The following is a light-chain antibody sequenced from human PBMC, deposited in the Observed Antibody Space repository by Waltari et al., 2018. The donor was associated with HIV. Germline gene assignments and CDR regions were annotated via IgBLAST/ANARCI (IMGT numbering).Light chain of an antibody. V-gene: IGKV3-20*01. CDR3: HQYSSSYQT. J-gene: IGKJ1*01. CDR1: QSVTTNF. Sequence: ENVLTQSPGTLSLSPGDTATLSCRAPQSVTTNFLAWYQQKPGQAPRLLIYGGSNRATGIPDRFSGSGSGTDFTLTISRLEPEDFAVYYCHQYSSSYQTFGQGTKVEI. CDR2: GGS.